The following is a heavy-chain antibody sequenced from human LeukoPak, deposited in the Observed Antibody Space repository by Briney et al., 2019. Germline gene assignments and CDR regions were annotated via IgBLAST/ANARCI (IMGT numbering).Heavy chain of an antibody. D-gene: IGHD3-10*01. V-gene: IGHV4-34*01. CDR1: GGSFSGYY. Sequence: SETLSLTCAVYGGSFSGYYWSWIRQPPGKGLEWIGEINHSGSTNYNPSLKSRVTISVDTSKNQFSLKLSSVTAADTAVYYCAREAQVGVIDYWGQGTLVTVSS. CDR3: AREAQVGVIDY. CDR2: INHSGST. J-gene: IGHJ4*02.